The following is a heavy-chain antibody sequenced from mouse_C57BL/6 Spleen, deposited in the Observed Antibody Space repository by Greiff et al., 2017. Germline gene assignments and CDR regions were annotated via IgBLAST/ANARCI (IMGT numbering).Heavy chain of an antibody. D-gene: IGHD1-1*01. V-gene: IGHV1-42*01. CDR2: INPSTGGT. J-gene: IGHJ2*01. CDR1: GYSFTGYY. Sequence: EVQLKESGPELVKPGASVKISCKASGYSFTGYYMNWVKQSPEKSLEWIGEINPSTGGTTYNQKFKAKATLTVDKSSSTAYMQLKSLTSEDSAVYYCARRAITTVVAEYYFDYWGQGTTLTVSS. CDR3: ARRAITTVVAEYYFDY.